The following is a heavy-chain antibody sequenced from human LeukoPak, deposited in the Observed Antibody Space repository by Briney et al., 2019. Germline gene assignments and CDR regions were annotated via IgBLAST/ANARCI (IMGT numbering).Heavy chain of an antibody. Sequence: SETLSLTCSVSGASIISYYWAWSRQPPGKELEWIGYIHHTGNTNSSPSLKSRVFMSVDTSKNQFSLRLSDMSAADTAVYYCARGLRQELFTGWFDPWGQGTLVTVSS. CDR2: IHHTGNT. V-gene: IGHV4-59*01. D-gene: IGHD6-13*01. J-gene: IGHJ5*02. CDR3: ARGLRQELFTGWFDP. CDR1: GASIISYY.